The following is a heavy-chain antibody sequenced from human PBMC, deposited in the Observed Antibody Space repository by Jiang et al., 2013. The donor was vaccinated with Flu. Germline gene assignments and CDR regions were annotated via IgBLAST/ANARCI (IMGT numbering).Heavy chain of an antibody. V-gene: IGHV4-39*01. D-gene: IGHD6-19*01. Sequence: GPGLVKPSETLSLTCTVSGDSMSSSSYYWAWIRQPPGKGLEWIGDIYFSGSTNYNPSLKSRVAMSVDTSKNQFSLNVSSVTAADTAVYYCARHLLAGSAWPTDYWGQGTLVTVSS. J-gene: IGHJ4*02. CDR3: ARHLLAGSAWPTDY. CDR2: IYFSGST. CDR1: GDSMSSSSYY.